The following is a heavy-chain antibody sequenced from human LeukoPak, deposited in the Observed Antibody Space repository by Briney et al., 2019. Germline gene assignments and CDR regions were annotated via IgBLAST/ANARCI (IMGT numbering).Heavy chain of an antibody. CDR2: IYYSGST. CDR3: ARPSAGMVGATQGIDY. Sequence: SETLSLTCTVSGGSISSSSYYWGWIRQPPGKGLEWIGSIYYSGSTYHNPSLKSRVTISVDTSKNQFSLKLSSVTAADTAVYYCARPSAGMVGATQGIDYWGQGTLVTVSS. J-gene: IGHJ4*02. D-gene: IGHD1-26*01. CDR1: GGSISSSSYY. V-gene: IGHV4-39*07.